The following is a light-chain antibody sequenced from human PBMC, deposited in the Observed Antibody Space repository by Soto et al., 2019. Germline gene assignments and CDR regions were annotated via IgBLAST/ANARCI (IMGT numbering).Light chain of an antibody. Sequence: ALTQPASVSGSPGQSISISCTGTSSDIGDYNFVSWYQHHPGKAPKVIIYEVSNRPSGVSHRFAGPKSGNTASLTISGLQTEDEADYYCSSYKYDTVIPFVFGSGTKV. CDR2: EVS. CDR1: SSDIGDYNF. V-gene: IGLV2-14*01. J-gene: IGLJ1*01. CDR3: SSYKYDTVIPFV.